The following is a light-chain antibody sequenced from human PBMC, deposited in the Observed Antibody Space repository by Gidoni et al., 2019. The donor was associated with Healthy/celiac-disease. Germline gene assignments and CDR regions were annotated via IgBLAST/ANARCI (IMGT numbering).Light chain of an antibody. J-gene: IGKJ5*01. CDR1: QGISSY. V-gene: IGKV1-9*01. CDR3: QQLNSYPIT. CDR2: AAS. Sequence: DIQLTQSPSFLSASVGDRVTITCRASQGISSYLAWYQQKPGKAPKLLIYAASTLQSGVPSRLSGSGSGTEFTLTISSLQPEDFATYDCQQLNSYPITFGQGTRLEIK.